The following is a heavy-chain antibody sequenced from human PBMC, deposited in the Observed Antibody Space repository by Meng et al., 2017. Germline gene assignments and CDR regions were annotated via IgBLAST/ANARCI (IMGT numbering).Heavy chain of an antibody. CDR2: IYWDDDK. Sequence: QSTLKEAGPTLLKPTQTLTLHCHFSWFSLSTSGVGVGWIRQPPGKALEWLALIYWDDDKRYSPSLKSRLTITKDTSKNQVVLTMTNMDPVDTATYYCAHRRGDSREGWFDPWGQGTLVTVSS. D-gene: IGHD2-21*02. CDR3: AHRRGDSREGWFDP. V-gene: IGHV2-5*02. J-gene: IGHJ5*02. CDR1: WFSLSTSGVG.